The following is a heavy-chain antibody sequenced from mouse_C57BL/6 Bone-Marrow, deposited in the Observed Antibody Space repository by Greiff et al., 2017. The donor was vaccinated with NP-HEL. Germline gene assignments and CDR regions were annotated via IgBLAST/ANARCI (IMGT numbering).Heavy chain of an antibody. J-gene: IGHJ3*01. CDR3: ARESSTVVAPFAY. Sequence: EVQLVESGGGLVKPGGSLKLSCAASGFTFSSYAMSWVRQTPEKRLEWVATISDGGSYTYYPDNVKGRFTISRDNAKNNLYLQMSHLKSEDTARYYCARESSTVVAPFAYWGQGTLVTVSA. V-gene: IGHV5-4*01. CDR2: ISDGGSYT. D-gene: IGHD1-1*01. CDR1: GFTFSSYA.